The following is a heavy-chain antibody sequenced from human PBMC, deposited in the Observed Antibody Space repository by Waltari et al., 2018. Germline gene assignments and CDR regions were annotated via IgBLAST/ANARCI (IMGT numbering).Heavy chain of an antibody. CDR1: GLSFSTYT. CDR2: ISSNSDHI. Sequence: EVQLVESGGGLFTPGESLQLSCAASGLSFSTYTMNWVSQAPGKGLEWVSSISSNSDHIYYAHSLRGRFTLTRDNTKNSPHLQMNALRVEDTAVYYFTREVTVTDADHWGQGTLVTVSS. D-gene: IGHD4-17*01. J-gene: IGHJ4*02. CDR3: TREVTVTDADH. V-gene: IGHV3-21*01.